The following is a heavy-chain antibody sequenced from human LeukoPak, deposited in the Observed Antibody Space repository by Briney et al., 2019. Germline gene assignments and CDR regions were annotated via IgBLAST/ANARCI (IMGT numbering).Heavy chain of an antibody. V-gene: IGHV3-30*18. CDR2: ISYDGSNK. CDR1: GFTFSKYG. Sequence: GGSLRLSCAASGFTFSKYGMHWGRQAPGKGLEWVAIISYDGSNKNSADSVKGRFTISRDNSKNTLFLQMNSLRPEDTAVYYCAKDQLARERYGGEEPDYWGQGTLVTVSS. CDR3: AKDQLARERYGGEEPDY. D-gene: IGHD1-1*01. J-gene: IGHJ4*02.